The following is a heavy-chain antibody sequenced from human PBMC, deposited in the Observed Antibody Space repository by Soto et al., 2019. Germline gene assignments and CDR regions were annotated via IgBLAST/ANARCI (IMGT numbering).Heavy chain of an antibody. J-gene: IGHJ3*02. Sequence: GGSLRLSCAASVFTFSSYSMNWVRQAPGKGLEWVSYISSSSSTIYYADSVKGRFTISRDNAKNSLYLQMNSLRAEDTAVYYCASSTSRAGLHDAFDIWGQGTMVTVSS. D-gene: IGHD6-13*01. CDR1: VFTFSSYS. V-gene: IGHV3-48*01. CDR3: ASSTSRAGLHDAFDI. CDR2: ISSSSSTI.